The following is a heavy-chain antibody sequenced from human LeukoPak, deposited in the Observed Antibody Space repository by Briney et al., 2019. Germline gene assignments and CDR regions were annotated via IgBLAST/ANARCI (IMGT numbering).Heavy chain of an antibody. CDR3: ARDSSAITWSLATSNRPDY. J-gene: IGHJ4*02. CDR1: GYTFTGHY. Sequence: ASMKVSCKASGYTFTGHYMHWVRQAPGQGLEWMGWINPNSGGTNYAQKFQGRVTMTRDTSISTAYMELSRLRSDDTAVYYCARDSSAITWSLATSNRPDYWGQGTLVTVSS. V-gene: IGHV1-2*02. D-gene: IGHD5-12*01. CDR2: INPNSGGT.